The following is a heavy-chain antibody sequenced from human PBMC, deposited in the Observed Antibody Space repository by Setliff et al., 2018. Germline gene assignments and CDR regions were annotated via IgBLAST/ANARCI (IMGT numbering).Heavy chain of an antibody. V-gene: IGHV1-18*01. J-gene: IGHJ4*02. CDR3: ARSYYDSSGYYHPAFDY. D-gene: IGHD3-22*01. CDR1: GHTFSSFSNYG. Sequence: ASVKVSCKASGHTFSSFSNYGISWVRQAPGQGLEWMGWISANNGNTNYAQKFQGRVTMTTDTSTSTAYMELRSLRSDDTAVYYCARSYYDSSGYYHPAFDYWGQGTLVTVSS. CDR2: ISANNGNT.